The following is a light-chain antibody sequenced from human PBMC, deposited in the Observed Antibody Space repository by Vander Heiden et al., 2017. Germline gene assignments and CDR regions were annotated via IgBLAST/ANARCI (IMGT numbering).Light chain of an antibody. V-gene: IGKV4-1*01. CDR1: QSVLFSSNNKNY. CDR3: QQYYSTPLT. CDR2: WAS. J-gene: IGKJ4*01. Sequence: DIVMTPSPDSLAVSLGERATINCKSRQSVLFSSNNKNYLAWYQQKPGQPPKLLIYWASTRESGVPDRFSGSGSGTDFTLTISSLQAEDVAFYYCQQYYSTPLTLGGETKVEIK.